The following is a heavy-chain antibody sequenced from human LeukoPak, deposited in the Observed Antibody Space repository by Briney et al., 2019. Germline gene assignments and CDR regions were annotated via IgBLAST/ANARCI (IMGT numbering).Heavy chain of an antibody. D-gene: IGHD3-10*01. CDR1: DESFSGYY. J-gene: IGHJ3*02. V-gene: IGHV4-34*01. CDR2: IDHSGST. Sequence: PSETLSLTCAVYDESFSGYYCSWIRQPPRKGLEWNGEIDHSGSTNYNPSLQSRVTISVDTSKNQFSLKVSSVSAADTAVYYCARGNRPYGEHEAFDIWGHGTTVTVSP. CDR3: ARGNRPYGEHEAFDI.